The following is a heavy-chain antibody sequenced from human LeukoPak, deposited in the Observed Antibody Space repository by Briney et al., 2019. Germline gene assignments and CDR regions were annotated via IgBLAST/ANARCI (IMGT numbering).Heavy chain of an antibody. CDR2: IDPSDSYT. Sequence: GESLKISCKDSGYNFTTYWISWVRQMPGKGLEWVGRIDPSDSYTKYSPSFQGHVTISADKSINTAYLQWSSLKASDTAMYYCARLVEFDRIDYWGQGTLVTVSS. D-gene: IGHD1-14*01. J-gene: IGHJ4*02. CDR3: ARLVEFDRIDY. CDR1: GYNFTTYW. V-gene: IGHV5-10-1*01.